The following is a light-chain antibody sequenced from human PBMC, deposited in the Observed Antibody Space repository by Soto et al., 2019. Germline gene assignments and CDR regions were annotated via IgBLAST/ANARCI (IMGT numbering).Light chain of an antibody. J-gene: IGKJ3*01. CDR1: QSLLHSNGYNY. Sequence: DTVMTQSPLSLAVSPGEPASISCRSSQSLLHSNGYNYLDWYVQKPGQSPQLLIYVASTRASGVPDRFSGSGSGTHFTLKISRVEAEDVGVYYCMQSVQTPPFTFGPGPKVEIK. CDR2: VAS. V-gene: IGKV2-28*01. CDR3: MQSVQTPPFT.